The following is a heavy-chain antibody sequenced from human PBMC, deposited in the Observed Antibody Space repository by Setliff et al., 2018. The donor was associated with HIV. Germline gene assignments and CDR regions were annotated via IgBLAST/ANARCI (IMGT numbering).Heavy chain of an antibody. J-gene: IGHJ3*02. V-gene: IGHV3-48*01. D-gene: IGHD6-19*01. CDR2: ISSTSSNI. Sequence: GESLKISCAASGFSFSSYSMNWARQAPGKGLEWVSYISSTSSNIYYVDSVEGRFTISRDNADNSLYLQMNSLRAEDTAVYYCARYALAVPGYHNAFDIWGQGTMVTVSS. CDR1: GFSFSSYS. CDR3: ARYALAVPGYHNAFDI.